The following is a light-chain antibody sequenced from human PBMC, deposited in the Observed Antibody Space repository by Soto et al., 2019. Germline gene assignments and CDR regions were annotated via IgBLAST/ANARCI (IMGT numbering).Light chain of an antibody. J-gene: IGKJ1*01. CDR2: GAS. Sequence: EIVLTQTPGTLSLSPGERATLSCRASQSVSNNYLAWYQQKPGQAPRLLLYGASSRATGIPDRFRGSGSGTDFTLTISRLEPEDFAVYYCQQYGGLPTFGQGTKVDIK. V-gene: IGKV3-20*01. CDR3: QQYGGLPT. CDR1: QSVSNNY.